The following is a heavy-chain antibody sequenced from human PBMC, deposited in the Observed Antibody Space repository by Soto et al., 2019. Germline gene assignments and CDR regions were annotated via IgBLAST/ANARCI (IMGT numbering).Heavy chain of an antibody. V-gene: IGHV3-66*01. CDR3: TTLGHYYDTSPLDV. Sequence: TGGSLRLSCAASGFTVSSNYMSWVRQAPGKGLEWVSVIYSAGSTYYADSVKGRFTISRDNSKNTLYLQMNSLKTEDTAVYYCTTLGHYYDTSPLDVWGQGTTVTVSS. D-gene: IGHD3-22*01. CDR1: GFTVSSNY. CDR2: IYSAGST. J-gene: IGHJ6*02.